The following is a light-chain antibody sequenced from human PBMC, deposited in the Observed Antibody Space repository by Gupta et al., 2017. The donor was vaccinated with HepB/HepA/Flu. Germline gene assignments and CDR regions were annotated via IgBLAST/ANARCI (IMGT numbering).Light chain of an antibody. J-gene: IGKJ4*01. CDR1: QGISSA. Sequence: AIQLTQSPSSLSASVGDRVTITCRASQGISSALAWYQQKPGKAPKLLIYDASSWESGVPSRFSGSGYGKDFTLTISSRQPEDFATYYCQQCNNYPPLTFGGGTKVEIK. V-gene: IGKV1D-13*01. CDR2: DAS. CDR3: QQCNNYPPLT.